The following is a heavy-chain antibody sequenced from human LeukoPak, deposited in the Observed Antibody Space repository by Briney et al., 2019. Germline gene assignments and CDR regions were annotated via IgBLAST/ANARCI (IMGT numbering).Heavy chain of an antibody. CDR2: ISYDGSNK. CDR3: ARGGPIVVMVTAVFDH. CDR1: RFTFSSYA. J-gene: IGHJ4*02. V-gene: IGHV3-30-3*01. D-gene: IGHD2-15*01. Sequence: GGSLRLSCAASRFTFSSYAMHWVRQAPGKGLEWVAVISYDGSNKYHADSVKGRFTISRDNSKNTLYLQMNSLRAEDTAVYYCARGGPIVVMVTAVFDHWGQGTLVTVSS.